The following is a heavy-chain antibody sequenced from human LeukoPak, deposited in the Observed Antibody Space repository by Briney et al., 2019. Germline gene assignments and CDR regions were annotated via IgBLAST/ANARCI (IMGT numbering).Heavy chain of an antibody. J-gene: IGHJ4*02. V-gene: IGHV3-74*01. CDR3: AKDLHYGSADY. D-gene: IGHD3-10*01. CDR1: GFTFSNYW. Sequence: PGGSLRLSCADSGFTFSNYWMHWVRQDPGKGLVWVSFINPDGSTTNYADSVKGRFTISRDNAKNALYLQMNSLRAEDTAVYYCAKDLHYGSADYWGQGTLVTVSS. CDR2: INPDGSTT.